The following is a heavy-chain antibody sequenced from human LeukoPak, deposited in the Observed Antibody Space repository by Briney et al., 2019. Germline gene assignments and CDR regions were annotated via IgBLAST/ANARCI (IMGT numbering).Heavy chain of an antibody. CDR2: ISYDGSNK. CDR3: AKDHTPPDY. Sequence: GGSLRLSCAASGFTFSSYGMHWVRQAPGKGLEWVAVISYDGSNKYYADSVKGRFIISRDNSKNTLYLQMNSLRAEDTAVYYCAKDHTPPDYWGQGTLVTVSS. CDR1: GFTFSSYG. V-gene: IGHV3-30*18. J-gene: IGHJ4*02.